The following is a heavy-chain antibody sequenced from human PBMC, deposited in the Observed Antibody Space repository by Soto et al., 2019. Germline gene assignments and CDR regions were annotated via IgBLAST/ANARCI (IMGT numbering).Heavy chain of an antibody. V-gene: IGHV3-9*01. CDR1: GFPFEDFV. CDR3: AKDITMEDYAFDI. Sequence: EVQLVESGGGLVQPGRSLRLSCAASGFPFEDFVLHWVRQAPGKGLEWVSGITWNSVNIDNADSVRGRCTISRDNAKNSLYLQMNSLRAEDTALYYCAKDITMEDYAFDIWGQGTMVTVSS. D-gene: IGHD3-10*01. CDR2: ITWNSVNI. J-gene: IGHJ3*02.